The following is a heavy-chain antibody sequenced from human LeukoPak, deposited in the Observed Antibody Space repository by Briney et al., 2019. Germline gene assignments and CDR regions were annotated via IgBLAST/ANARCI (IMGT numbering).Heavy chain of an antibody. CDR2: ISVYSGYT. CDR1: GYTFTNYG. CDR3: ARDAVSTTTAGGIDY. J-gene: IGHJ4*02. D-gene: IGHD5/OR15-5a*01. V-gene: IGHV1-18*01. Sequence: GASVKVSCQASGYTFTNYGISWVRQAPGQGLEWMGWISVYSGYTHYAQKIQGRVTVTTEASTSTAYMELRSLTSYDTAVYYCARDAVSTTTAGGIDYWGQGTLVTVSS.